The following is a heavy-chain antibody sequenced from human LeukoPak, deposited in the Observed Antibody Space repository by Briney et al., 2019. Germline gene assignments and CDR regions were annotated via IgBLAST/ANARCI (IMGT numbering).Heavy chain of an antibody. V-gene: IGHV3-48*03. CDR1: GFTFSSYE. CDR3: ARDRPDYYGSGSYRIPGAFDI. CDR2: ISSSGSTI. Sequence: GSLRLSCAASGFTFSSYEMNWVRQAPGKGLEWVSYISSSGSTIYYADSVKGRFTISRDNAKNSLYLQMNSLRAEDTAVYYCARDRPDYYGSGSYRIPGAFDIWGQGTMVTASS. D-gene: IGHD3-10*01. J-gene: IGHJ3*02.